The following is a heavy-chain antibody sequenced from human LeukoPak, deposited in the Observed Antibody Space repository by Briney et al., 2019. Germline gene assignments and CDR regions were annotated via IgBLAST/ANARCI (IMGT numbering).Heavy chain of an antibody. V-gene: IGHV1-8*02. CDR2: MNPNSGNT. CDR1: GYTFSGNY. D-gene: IGHD6-13*01. Sequence: ASVKVSCKASGYTFSGNYMHWVRQAPGQGLEWMGWMNPNSGNTGYAQKFQGRVTMTRNTSISTAYMELSSLRSEDTAVYYCARGPRYSSSWPYYYYGMDVWGQGTTVTVSS. CDR3: ARGPRYSSSWPYYYYGMDV. J-gene: IGHJ6*02.